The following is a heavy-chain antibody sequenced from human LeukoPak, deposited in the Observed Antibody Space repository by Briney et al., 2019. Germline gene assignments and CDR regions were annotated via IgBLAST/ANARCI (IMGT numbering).Heavy chain of an antibody. J-gene: IGHJ6*02. V-gene: IGHV1-18*01. Sequence: ASVKVSCKASGYTLTIYGIIWVRQAPGQGLEWLGWIRAFNGNTNYAREVQGRVTMTTDTSTNTAYMDLRSLTSDDTAIYYCARRCSSSSCRSYGMDVWGQGTTVTVSS. CDR3: ARRCSSSSCRSYGMDV. CDR2: IRAFNGNT. CDR1: GYTLTIYG. D-gene: IGHD2-2*01.